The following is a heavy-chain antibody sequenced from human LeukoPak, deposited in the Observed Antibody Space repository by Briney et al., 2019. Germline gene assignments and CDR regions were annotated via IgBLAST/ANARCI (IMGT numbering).Heavy chain of an antibody. CDR2: IYYSRST. J-gene: IGHJ6*03. Sequence: SETLSLTCSVSGDSISTRSYYELRIRQPPAKGLEWIETIYYSRSTYYTHSLTSQVTISVDTPNNQLALTLRSVSAADTYLYCCARHKDYYYSYMDVWGKGTSVTISS. V-gene: IGHV4-39*01. CDR1: GDSISTRSYY. CDR3: ARHKDYYYSYMDV.